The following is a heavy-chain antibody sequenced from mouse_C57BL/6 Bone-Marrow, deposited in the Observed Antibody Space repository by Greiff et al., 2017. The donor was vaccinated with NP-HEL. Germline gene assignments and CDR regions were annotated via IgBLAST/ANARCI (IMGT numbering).Heavy chain of an antibody. CDR2: INPSNGGT. CDR3: ARSRGNGTWFAY. CDR1: GYTFTSYW. V-gene: IGHV1-53*01. D-gene: IGHD1-1*01. J-gene: IGHJ3*01. Sequence: QVQLQQPGTELVKPGASVKLSCKASGYTFTSYWMHWVKQRPGQGLEWIGNINPSNGGTDYNEKFKSKATLTVDKSSSTAYRQLSSLTSEDSAVYYCARSRGNGTWFAYWGQGTLVTVSA.